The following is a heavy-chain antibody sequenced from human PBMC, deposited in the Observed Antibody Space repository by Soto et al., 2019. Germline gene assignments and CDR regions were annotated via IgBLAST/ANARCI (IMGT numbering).Heavy chain of an antibody. V-gene: IGHV3-30*18. CDR1: GFTFSSYG. Sequence: LRLSCAASGFTFSSYGMHWVRQAPGKGLEWVAVISYDGSNKYYADSVKGRFTISRDNSKNTLYLQMNSLRAEDTAVYYCAKDSVPSWPGNYYDSSGNYYYYGMDVWGQGTTVTVSS. D-gene: IGHD3-22*01. CDR2: ISYDGSNK. CDR3: AKDSVPSWPGNYYDSSGNYYYYGMDV. J-gene: IGHJ6*02.